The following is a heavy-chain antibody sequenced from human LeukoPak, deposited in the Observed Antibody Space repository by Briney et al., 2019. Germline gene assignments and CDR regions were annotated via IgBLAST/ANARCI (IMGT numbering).Heavy chain of an antibody. CDR3: ARPQRRWLQLNYFDY. CDR1: GFTFSSYS. J-gene: IGHJ4*02. V-gene: IGHV4-34*01. D-gene: IGHD5-24*01. CDR2: INHSGST. Sequence: PGGSLRLSCAASGFTFSSYSMNWVRQAPGKGLEWIGEINHSGSTNYNPSLKSRVTISVDTSKNQFSLKLSSVTAADTAVYYCARPQRRWLQLNYFDYWGQGTLVTVSS.